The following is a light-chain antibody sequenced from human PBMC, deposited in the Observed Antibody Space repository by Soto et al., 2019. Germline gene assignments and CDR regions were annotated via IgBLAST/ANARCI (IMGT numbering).Light chain of an antibody. Sequence: EIRLTKHLRTLLLSQGKRATLSCRARQDIRHNYLAWYQHKPGQAPPLLIYGAFTRATGIPSTFSGSGSGTDFTLTISRLDPGDFALYYCHQYAFSPGSFGQGTKVDI. CDR1: QDIRHNY. CDR2: GAF. J-gene: IGKJ1*01. V-gene: IGKV3-20*01. CDR3: HQYAFSPGS.